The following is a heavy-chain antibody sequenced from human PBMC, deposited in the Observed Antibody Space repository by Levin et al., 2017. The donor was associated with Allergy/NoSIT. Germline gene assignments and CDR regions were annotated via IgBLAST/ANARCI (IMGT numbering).Heavy chain of an antibody. CDR1: GGSISSSNW. D-gene: IGHD3-9*01. J-gene: IGHJ6*04. CDR3: ARVLGEYYDILTGYMGPMDV. Sequence: GSLRLSCAVSGGSISSSNWWSWVRQPPGKGLEWIGEIYHSGSTNYNPSLKSRVTISVDKSKNQFSLKLSSVTAADTAVYYCARVLGEYYDILTGYMGPMDVWGKGTTVTVSS. V-gene: IGHV4-4*02. CDR2: IYHSGST.